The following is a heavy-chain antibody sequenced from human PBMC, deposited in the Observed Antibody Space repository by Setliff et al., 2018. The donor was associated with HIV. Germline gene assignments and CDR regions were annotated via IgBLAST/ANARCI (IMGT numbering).Heavy chain of an antibody. Sequence: LSLTCTVSGDSITSYCWSWVRQPPGKGLEWIGYMYPSVSSNYNPSLESRVTMSVDTSKNQFSLNLKSMTAADTAVYYCASCHVAIGYDFNYWGQGVLVTVSS. CDR3: ASCHVAIGYDFNY. CDR2: MYPSVSS. CDR1: GDSITSYC. D-gene: IGHD5-18*01. J-gene: IGHJ4*02. V-gene: IGHV4-4*08.